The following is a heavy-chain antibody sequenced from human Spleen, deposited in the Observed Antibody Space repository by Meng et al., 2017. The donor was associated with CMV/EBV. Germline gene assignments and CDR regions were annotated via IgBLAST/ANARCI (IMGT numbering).Heavy chain of an antibody. CDR1: GFTFSSYG. V-gene: IGHV3-30*02. CDR2: VRYDGSNK. D-gene: IGHD1-14*01. CDR3: ARAIFPHSISYAAINFDY. J-gene: IGHJ4*02. Sequence: GGSLRLSCAASGFTFSSYGMHWVRQAPGKGLEWVAFVRYDGSNKYYADSVKGRFTISRDNSKNSLYLQMNSLRAEDSAVYYCARAIFPHSISYAAINFDYWGQGTLVTVSS.